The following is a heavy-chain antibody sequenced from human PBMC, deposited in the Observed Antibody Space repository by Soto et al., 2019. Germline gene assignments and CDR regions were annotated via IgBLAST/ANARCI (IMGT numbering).Heavy chain of an antibody. V-gene: IGHV4-61*01. J-gene: IGHJ4*02. Sequence: QVQLQESGPGLVKPSETLSLTCSVSDGSVNSGNYYWSWIRQPPGKGLEWIGHIYYIGTTDYNPSLTSRVTISVDPSKNQFSLKVTSVTAADTAVYFCAREEKQLSRYGGDFDYWGQGILVTVSS. CDR3: AREEKQLSRYGGDFDY. CDR2: IYYIGTT. CDR1: DGSVNSGNYY. D-gene: IGHD3-16*01.